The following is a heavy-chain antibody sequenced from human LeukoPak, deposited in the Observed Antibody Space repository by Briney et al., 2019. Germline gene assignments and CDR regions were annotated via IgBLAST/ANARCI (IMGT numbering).Heavy chain of an antibody. V-gene: IGHV3-23*01. J-gene: IGHJ4*02. Sequence: PGGSLRLSCAASGFTFSSYAMSWVRQAPGKGLEWVSAISGSGGSTYYADSVKGRFTISRDNAKNSLYLQMNSLRAEDTAVYYCARGPRGGYDFLDYWGQGTLVTVSS. CDR2: ISGSGGST. D-gene: IGHD5-12*01. CDR1: GFTFSSYA. CDR3: ARGPRGGYDFLDY.